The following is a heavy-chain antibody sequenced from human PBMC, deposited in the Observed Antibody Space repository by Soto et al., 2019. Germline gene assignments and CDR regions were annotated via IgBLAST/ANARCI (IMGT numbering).Heavy chain of an antibody. Sequence: SETLSLTCTVSGDSISSGDYYWSWIRQPPGRGLEWIGYIYNTGSTYYNPSLKSRVTILVDTSKNQFSLRLSSVAAADTAVYYCAREGYDYVWGSYPLAYWGQGILVTVSS. J-gene: IGHJ4*02. CDR3: AREGYDYVWGSYPLAY. V-gene: IGHV4-30-4*01. CDR1: GDSISSGDYY. CDR2: IYNTGST. D-gene: IGHD3-16*02.